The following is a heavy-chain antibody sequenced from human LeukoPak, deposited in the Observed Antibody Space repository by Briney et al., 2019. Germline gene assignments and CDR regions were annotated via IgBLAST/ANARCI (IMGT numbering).Heavy chain of an antibody. D-gene: IGHD3-16*01. Sequence: GASVKVSCKASGGTFSGYAISWVRQAPGQGLEWMGGIIPIFGTANYAQKFQGRVTITADESTSTAYMELSSLRSEDTAVYYCARETSFGAGTNVYCGMDVWGKGTTVTVSS. J-gene: IGHJ6*04. CDR1: GGTFSGYA. V-gene: IGHV1-69*13. CDR3: ARETSFGAGTNVYCGMDV. CDR2: IIPIFGTA.